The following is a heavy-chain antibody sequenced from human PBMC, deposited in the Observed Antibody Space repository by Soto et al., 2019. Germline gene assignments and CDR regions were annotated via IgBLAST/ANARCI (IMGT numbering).Heavy chain of an antibody. CDR1: GFSLTTSGEA. D-gene: IGHD3-10*01. Sequence: QITLKESGPTLVKPTQTLTLTCTFSGFSLTTSGEAVGWIRQPPGKALEWLELIYWDDDKRSSTSLKSRLTITKDTSKNQVVLTMTNMDPVDTATYYCAHIPGSGQLLYSYYYYMDVWGKGTTVTVSS. CDR3: AHIPGSGQLLYSYYYYMDV. CDR2: IYWDDDK. J-gene: IGHJ6*03. V-gene: IGHV2-5*02.